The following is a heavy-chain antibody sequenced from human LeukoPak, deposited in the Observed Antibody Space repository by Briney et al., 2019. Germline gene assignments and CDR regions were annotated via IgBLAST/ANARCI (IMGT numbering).Heavy chain of an antibody. Sequence: GGSLRLSCTASGFTVSNNYMTWVRQAPGKGLEWVSLIYSGGSTYYADSVKGRFTISRDNSKNTVYLQMNSLRAEDPAVYYCARNIPVTRWGYWGQGTLVTVSS. J-gene: IGHJ4*02. V-gene: IGHV3-66*01. CDR1: GFTVSNNY. CDR3: ARNIPVTRWGY. CDR2: IYSGGST. D-gene: IGHD2-21*01.